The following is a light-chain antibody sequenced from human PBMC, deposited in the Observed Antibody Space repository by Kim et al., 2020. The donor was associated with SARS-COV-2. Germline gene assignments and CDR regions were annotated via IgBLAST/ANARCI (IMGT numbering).Light chain of an antibody. Sequence: VPAGKTASIPCSGGKLGDKVAIWYKQKPGQPPGLFIFQDTMRHSGIHQRFSGSNSGNTATLTISGTQAMDEADYSCQGWDSSTAVFGGGPQLTVL. V-gene: IGLV3-1*01. CDR1: KLGDKV. CDR3: QGWDSSTAV. CDR2: QDT. J-gene: IGLJ7*01.